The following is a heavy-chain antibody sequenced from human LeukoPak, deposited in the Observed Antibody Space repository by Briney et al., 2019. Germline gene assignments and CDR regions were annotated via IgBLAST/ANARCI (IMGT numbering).Heavy chain of an antibody. V-gene: IGHV4-59*01. CDR1: GGSISSYY. D-gene: IGHD3-3*01. Sequence: SETLSLTCTVSGGSISSYYWSWIRQPPGKGLEWIGYIYYSGSTNYNPSLKSRVTISVDTSKNQFSLKLSSVTAADTAVYYCAKTRVAWTPLDAFDIWGQGTMVTVSS. CDR3: AKTRVAWTPLDAFDI. CDR2: IYYSGST. J-gene: IGHJ3*02.